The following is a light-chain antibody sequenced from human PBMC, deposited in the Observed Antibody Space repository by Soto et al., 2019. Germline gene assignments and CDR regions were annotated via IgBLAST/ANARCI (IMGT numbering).Light chain of an antibody. CDR1: QTVERW. CDR3: QQYGRSWT. V-gene: IGKV1-5*01. CDR2: DVS. J-gene: IGKJ1*01. Sequence: GDRVIITCRASQTVERWMAWYQQKPGKAPKLLISDVSTLERGVPSRFSGSGSATEFTLTISGLQPEDSAVYYCQQYGRSWTFGQGTKVDIK.